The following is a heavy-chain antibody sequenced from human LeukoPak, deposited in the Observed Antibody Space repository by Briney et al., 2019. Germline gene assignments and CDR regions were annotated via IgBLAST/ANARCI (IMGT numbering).Heavy chain of an antibody. CDR2: IYYSGST. CDR3: AREKVGGWFDP. Sequence: SETLSLTCTVSGGSISSYYWSWIRQPPEKGLEWIGYIYYSGSTNYNPSLKSRVTISVDTSKNQFSLKLSSVTAADTAVYYCAREKVGGWFDPWGQGTLVTVPS. CDR1: GGSISSYY. J-gene: IGHJ5*02. V-gene: IGHV4-59*01.